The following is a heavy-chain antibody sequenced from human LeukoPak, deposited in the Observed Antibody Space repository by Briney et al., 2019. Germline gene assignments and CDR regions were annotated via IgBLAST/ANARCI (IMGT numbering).Heavy chain of an antibody. Sequence: GGSLRLSCAASGFTFSSYAMSWVRQAPGKGPEWVSAISGSGGSTYYADSVKGRFTISRDNSKNTLYLQMNSLRAEDTAVYYCAKDSIAARAFDIWGQGTMVTVSS. J-gene: IGHJ3*02. CDR3: AKDSIAARAFDI. D-gene: IGHD6-6*01. V-gene: IGHV3-23*01. CDR2: ISGSGGST. CDR1: GFTFSSYA.